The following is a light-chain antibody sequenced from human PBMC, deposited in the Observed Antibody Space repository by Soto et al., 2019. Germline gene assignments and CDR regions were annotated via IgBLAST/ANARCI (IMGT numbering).Light chain of an antibody. J-gene: IGKJ4*01. Sequence: DIQMTQSPSTLSASVGERVTITCRARQNISNSLAWYQQKPGKAPNLLIYKASSLESGVPSRFSGSGSGTEFTLTISILQPDDFATYYCRQYVSYPVTFGGGTKVEMK. CDR3: RQYVSYPVT. CDR1: QNISNS. CDR2: KAS. V-gene: IGKV1-5*03.